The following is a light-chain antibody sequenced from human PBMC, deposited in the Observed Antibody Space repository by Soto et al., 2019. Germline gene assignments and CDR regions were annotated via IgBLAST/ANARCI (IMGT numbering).Light chain of an antibody. CDR1: SSDVGGYNY. V-gene: IGLV2-14*01. CDR2: EVS. Sequence: QSGLTQPASVSGSPGQSITISCTGTSSDVGGYNYVSRYQQHPGKAPKLMIYEVSNRPSGVSNRFSGSKSGNTASLTISGLQAEDEADYYCSSYTSSSTYVFGTGTKVTVL. J-gene: IGLJ1*01. CDR3: SSYTSSSTYV.